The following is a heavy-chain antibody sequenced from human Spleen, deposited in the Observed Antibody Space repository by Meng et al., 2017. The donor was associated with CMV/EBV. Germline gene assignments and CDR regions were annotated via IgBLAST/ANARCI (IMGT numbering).Heavy chain of an antibody. V-gene: IGHV3-23*01. CDR1: GFTFSSYA. CDR3: AKAPRPYYYGMDV. CDR2: ISGSGGST. J-gene: IGHJ6*02. Sequence: GESLKISCAASGFTFSSYAMSWVRQAPGKGLEWVSAISGSGGSTYYADSVKGRFTISRDNSKNTMYLQMNSLRAEDTAVYYCAKAPRPYYYGMDVWGQGTTVTVSS.